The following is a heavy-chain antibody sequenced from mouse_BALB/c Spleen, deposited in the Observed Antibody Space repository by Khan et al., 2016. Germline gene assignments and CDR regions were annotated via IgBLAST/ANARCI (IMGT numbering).Heavy chain of an antibody. V-gene: IGHV3-1*02. CDR3: TTLHYYGSNP. CDR2: IPSSGST. J-gene: IGHJ2*01. Sequence: EVKLLEPGPDLVKPSQSLSLTCTVTGYSITSGYSWHWIRQFPGNKLEWMGYIPSSGSTHYNPSLKSRTSLTRDTSKNQFFLQLNSVTTEDTATYYCTTLHYYGSNPGGQGTTLTVSS. CDR1: GYSITSGYS. D-gene: IGHD1-1*01.